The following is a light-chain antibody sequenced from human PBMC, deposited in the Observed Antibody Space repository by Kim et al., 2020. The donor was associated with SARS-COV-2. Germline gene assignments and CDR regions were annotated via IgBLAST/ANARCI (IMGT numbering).Light chain of an antibody. V-gene: IGKV1-5*01. J-gene: IGKJ2*01. CDR2: DAS. CDR1: QSISRW. CDR3: QQYNSYPYT. Sequence: SASVGDRVTLTGRASQSISRWSAWYQQKPGKAPKLLIFDASSLESGVPSRFSGSGSGTEFTLTISSLQPDDLATYYCQQYNSYPYTFGQGTKLEI.